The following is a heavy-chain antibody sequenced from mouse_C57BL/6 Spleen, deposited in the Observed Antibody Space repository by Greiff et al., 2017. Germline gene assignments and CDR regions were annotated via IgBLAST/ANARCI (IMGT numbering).Heavy chain of an antibody. CDR3: ASWYYGSSLVAY. D-gene: IGHD1-1*01. CDR2: INPNYGTT. Sequence: VQLKESGPELVKPGASVKISCKASGYSFTDYNMNWVKQSNGKSLEWIGVINPNYGTTSYNQKFKGKATLTVDKSSSTAYMQLNSLTSEDSAVYYCASWYYGSSLVAYWGQGTLVTVSA. V-gene: IGHV1-39*01. J-gene: IGHJ3*01. CDR1: GYSFTDYN.